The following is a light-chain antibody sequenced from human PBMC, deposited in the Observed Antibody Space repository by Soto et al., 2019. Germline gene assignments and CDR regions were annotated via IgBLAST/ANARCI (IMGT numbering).Light chain of an antibody. Sequence: QSALTQPASVSGSPGQSITISCTGTSSDVGGYNYVSWYQQHPGKAPNLMIYDVNNRPSGVSNRFSDSKSGNTASLTISGLQAEEEADYYCSSYTGSSTYVVFGGGTTLTVL. CDR3: SSYTGSSTYVV. CDR2: DVN. CDR1: SSDVGGYNY. J-gene: IGLJ2*01. V-gene: IGLV2-14*01.